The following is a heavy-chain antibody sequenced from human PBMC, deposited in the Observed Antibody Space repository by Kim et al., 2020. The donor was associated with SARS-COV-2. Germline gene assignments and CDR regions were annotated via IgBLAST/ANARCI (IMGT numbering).Heavy chain of an antibody. V-gene: IGHV4-34*01. CDR3: ARDLGYCSSTSCSGP. D-gene: IGHD2-2*01. J-gene: IGHJ5*02. Sequence: SLKSRVTISVDTSKNQFSLKLSSVTAADTAVYYCARDLGYCSSTSCSGPWGQGTLVTVSS.